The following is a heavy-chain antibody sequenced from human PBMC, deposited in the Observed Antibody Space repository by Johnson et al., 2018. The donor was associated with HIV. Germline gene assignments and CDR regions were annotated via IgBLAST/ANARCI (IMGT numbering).Heavy chain of an antibody. CDR3: ARGSVVVLLRTEYALYI. CDR2: IKQDGSEK. D-gene: IGHD3-22*01. CDR1: GFTFSSYW. Sequence: VQLVESGGGLVKPGGSLRLSCAASGFTFSSYWMSWVRQAPGKGLEWVANIKQDGSEKYYVDSVKGRFTISRDNAKNSLYLQMNSRRAVDTAVYYCARGSVVVLLRTEYALYIWCLGTMVTVSS. J-gene: IGHJ3*02. V-gene: IGHV3-7*01.